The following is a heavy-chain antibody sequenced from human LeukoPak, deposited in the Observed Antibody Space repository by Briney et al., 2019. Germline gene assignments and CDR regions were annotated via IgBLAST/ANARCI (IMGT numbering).Heavy chain of an antibody. CDR2: IRSKAYGGTT. CDR3: TRASYGSGISGY. D-gene: IGHD3-10*01. Sequence: GGSLRLSCAASGFTFSSYAMSWFRQAPGKGLEWVGFIRSKAYGGTTEYAASVKGRFTISRDDSKSIAYLQMNSLKTEDTAVYYCTRASYGSGISGYWGQGTLVTVSS. J-gene: IGHJ4*02. CDR1: GFTFSSYA. V-gene: IGHV3-49*03.